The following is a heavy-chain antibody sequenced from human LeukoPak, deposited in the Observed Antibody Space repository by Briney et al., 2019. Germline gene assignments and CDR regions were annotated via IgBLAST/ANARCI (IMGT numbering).Heavy chain of an antibody. CDR2: IYYSGST. CDR1: GGSISSYY. V-gene: IGHV4-59*01. J-gene: IGHJ4*02. CDR3: ARDFLDFDWLLFDY. Sequence: SETLSLXCTVSGGSISSYYWSWIRQPPGKGLEWIGYIYYSGSTNYNPSLKSRVTISVDTSKNQFSLKLSSVTAADTAVYYCARDFLDFDWLLFDYWGQGTLVTVPS. D-gene: IGHD3-9*01.